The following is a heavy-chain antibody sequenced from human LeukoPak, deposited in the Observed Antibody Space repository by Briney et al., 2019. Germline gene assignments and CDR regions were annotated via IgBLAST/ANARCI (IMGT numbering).Heavy chain of an antibody. CDR3: ATLRLVATAPFDY. Sequence: AGGSLRLSCAASGFTFSNYWMAWVRQAPGKGLEWVANIKRDGSEKNYVEYVKGRFTISRDNAKNSLYLQMSSLRAEDTAVYYCATLRLVATAPFDYWGQGTLVTVSS. J-gene: IGHJ4*02. CDR2: IKRDGSEK. V-gene: IGHV3-7*01. D-gene: IGHD5-12*01. CDR1: GFTFSNYW.